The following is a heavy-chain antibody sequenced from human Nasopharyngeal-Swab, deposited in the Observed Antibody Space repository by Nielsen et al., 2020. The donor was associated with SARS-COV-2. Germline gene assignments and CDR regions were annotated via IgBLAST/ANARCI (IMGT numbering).Heavy chain of an antibody. CDR1: GFTFDDYG. Sequence: GESLKISCAASGFTFDDYGMSWVRQAPGKGLEWVSGINWNGGSTGYADSVKGRFTISRDISKNTLYLQMNSLRAEDTAVYYCARDRGFDGYYYMDVWGKGTTVTVSS. V-gene: IGHV3-20*04. J-gene: IGHJ6*03. CDR3: ARDRGFDGYYYMDV. D-gene: IGHD3-10*01. CDR2: INWNGGST.